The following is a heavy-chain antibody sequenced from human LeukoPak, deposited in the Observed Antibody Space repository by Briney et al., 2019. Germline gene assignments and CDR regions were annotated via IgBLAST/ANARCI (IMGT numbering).Heavy chain of an antibody. CDR2: IYYSGST. CDR1: GGSISSYY. J-gene: IGHJ4*02. CDR3: ARGGTNEFDY. V-gene: IGHV4-59*01. Sequence: SETLSLTCTVSGGSISSYYWSWIRQPPGKGLEWIGYIYYSGSTNYNPSLKSRVTISVDTSKNQFSLKLSSVTAADTAVYYCARGGTNEFDYWGQGTLVTVSS. D-gene: IGHD1-7*01.